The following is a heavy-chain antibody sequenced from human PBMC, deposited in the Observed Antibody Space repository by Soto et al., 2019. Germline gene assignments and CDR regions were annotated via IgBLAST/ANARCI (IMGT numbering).Heavy chain of an antibody. Sequence: SETLSLTCTVSGGSISSYYWSWIRQPPGKGLEWIGYIYYSGSTNYNPSLKSRVTISVDTSKNQFSLKLSSVTAADTAVYYCASYGSGSYQRFDPWGQGTLVPVSS. CDR2: IYYSGST. D-gene: IGHD3-10*01. CDR1: GGSISSYY. J-gene: IGHJ5*02. V-gene: IGHV4-59*01. CDR3: ASYGSGSYQRFDP.